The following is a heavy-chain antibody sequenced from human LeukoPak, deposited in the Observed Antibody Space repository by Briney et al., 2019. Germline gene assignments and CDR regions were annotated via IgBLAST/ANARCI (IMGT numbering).Heavy chain of an antibody. D-gene: IGHD3-22*01. CDR2: MNPNSGNT. J-gene: IGHJ4*02. V-gene: IGHV1-8*01. Sequence: ASVKVSCKASGYTFTSYDINWVRQATGQGLEWMGWMNPNSGNTGYAQKFQGGVTMTRNTSISTAYMELSSLRSEDTAVYYCARTDYYDSSGYYYVGSPYWGQGTLVTVSS. CDR1: GYTFTSYD. CDR3: ARTDYYDSSGYYYVGSPY.